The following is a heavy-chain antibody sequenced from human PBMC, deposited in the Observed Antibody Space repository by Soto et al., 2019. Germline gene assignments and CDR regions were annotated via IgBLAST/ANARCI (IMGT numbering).Heavy chain of an antibody. J-gene: IGHJ4*02. CDR3: EKLPVRLYNFDY. Sequence: EVQLLDSGGGLVQPGGSLRLSCVASGFTFSNYAMGWVRQAPGKGLEWVSTISGSSGSTTYPDSVKGRFTLSRDNSKNTLVLQMNSLRAEDTAVYYCEKLPVRLYNFDYWGQGTLVTVSA. CDR1: GFTFSNYA. CDR2: ISGSSGST. D-gene: IGHD1-1*01. V-gene: IGHV3-23*01.